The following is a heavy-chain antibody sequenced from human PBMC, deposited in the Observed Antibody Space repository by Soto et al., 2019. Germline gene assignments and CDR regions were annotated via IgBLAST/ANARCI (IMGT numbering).Heavy chain of an antibody. CDR2: ISGSGGST. J-gene: IGHJ4*02. D-gene: IGHD4-17*01. Sequence: EVQLLESGGGLVQPGGSLRLSCAASGFTFSSYAMSWVRQAPGKGLEWVSAISGSGGSTYYADSVKGRFTISRDNSKNGRTLQMNSVRPEATAVYYCAKDPWVKVAFPLPGDYLKGVDYWGQGTLVTVSS. CDR1: GFTFSSYA. V-gene: IGHV3-23*01. CDR3: AKDPWVKVAFPLPGDYLKGVDY.